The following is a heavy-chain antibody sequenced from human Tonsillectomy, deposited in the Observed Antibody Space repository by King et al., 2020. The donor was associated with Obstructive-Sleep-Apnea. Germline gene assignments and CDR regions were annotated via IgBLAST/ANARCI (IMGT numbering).Heavy chain of an antibody. CDR1: DDIFSTYG. CDR2: ISAYNGNT. Sequence: QLVQYGAEVKKPGASVKVSCKASDDIFSTYGISWVRQAPGQGLEWMGWISAYNGNTNYAQKFQGRVSMTTDTSTSTAYMELRSLRSDDTAVYYCARGSVDTAGDWGQGTLVIVSS. D-gene: IGHD5-18*01. V-gene: IGHV1-18*01. J-gene: IGHJ4*02. CDR3: ARGSVDTAGD.